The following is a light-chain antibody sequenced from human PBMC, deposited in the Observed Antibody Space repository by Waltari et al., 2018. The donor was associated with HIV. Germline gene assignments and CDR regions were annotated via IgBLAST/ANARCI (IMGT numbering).Light chain of an antibody. CDR1: SGSIASNY. J-gene: IGLJ2*01. CDR3: QSYDNENPVL. CDR2: KDD. V-gene: IGLV6-57*01. Sequence: NFMLTQPNSVSESPGKTVTISCTRSSGSIASNYVQWYQQRPGSSPTTVIYKDDQRPSGVPDRFSGSIDSSSNSASLTISGLRPEDEADYYCQSYDNENPVLFGGGTKLTVL.